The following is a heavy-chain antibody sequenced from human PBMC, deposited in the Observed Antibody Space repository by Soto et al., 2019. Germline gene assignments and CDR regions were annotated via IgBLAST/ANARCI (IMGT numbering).Heavy chain of an antibody. CDR1: GYTFTSYG. CDR3: ARDCVPTMVRGVCRNDY. D-gene: IGHD3-10*01. J-gene: IGHJ4*02. Sequence: ASVKVSCKASGYTFTSYGISWVRQAPGQGLEWMGWISAYNGNTNYAQKLQGRVTMTTDTSTSTAYMELRSLRSDDTAVYYCARDCVPTMVRGVCRNDYWGQGTLVTVSS. V-gene: IGHV1-18*04. CDR2: ISAYNGNT.